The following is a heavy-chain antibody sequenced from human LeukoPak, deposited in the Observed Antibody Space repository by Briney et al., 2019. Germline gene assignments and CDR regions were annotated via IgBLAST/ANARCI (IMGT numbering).Heavy chain of an antibody. CDR3: ARYPVSFSSSWHYYFDY. V-gene: IGHV3-30*03. D-gene: IGHD6-13*01. J-gene: IGHJ4*02. Sequence: GGSLRLSCAASGFTFSSYGMHWVRQAPGKGLEWVAVISYDGSNKYYADSVKGRFTISRDNSKNTLYLQMNSLRSDDTAVYYCARYPVSFSSSWHYYFDYWGQGTLVTVSS. CDR1: GFTFSSYG. CDR2: ISYDGSNK.